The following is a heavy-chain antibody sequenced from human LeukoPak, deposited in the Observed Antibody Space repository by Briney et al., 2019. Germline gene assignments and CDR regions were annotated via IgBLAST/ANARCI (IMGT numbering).Heavy chain of an antibody. CDR1: GGSISTYY. CDR2: IYYTGST. CDR3: ARVGYSGYDYRGYFDY. D-gene: IGHD5-12*01. J-gene: IGHJ4*02. Sequence: SETMSLTCTVSGGSISTYYWSWIRQPPGKGLEWIGYIYYTGSTNYNPSLKSRVTISVDTSKNQFSLRLSSVTAADTAVYYCARVGYSGYDYRGYFDYWGQGTLVTVSS. V-gene: IGHV4-59*12.